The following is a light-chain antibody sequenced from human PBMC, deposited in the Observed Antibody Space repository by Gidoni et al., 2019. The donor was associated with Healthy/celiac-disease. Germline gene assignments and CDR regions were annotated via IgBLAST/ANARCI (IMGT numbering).Light chain of an antibody. J-gene: IGLJ2*01. Sequence: QSVMTQSPSASGTPGQRVTISCSGSSSNIGSNAVNWYQKLPGTAPKLLIYSNNQRPSVVPHRFSGSKSGTSASLAISGLQSEDEADYYCAAWDDSLNGVVFGGGTKLTV. CDR3: AAWDDSLNGVV. CDR1: SSNIGSNA. CDR2: SNN. V-gene: IGLV1-44*01.